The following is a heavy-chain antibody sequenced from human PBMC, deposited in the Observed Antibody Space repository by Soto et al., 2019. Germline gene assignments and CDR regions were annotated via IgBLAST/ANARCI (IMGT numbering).Heavy chain of an antibody. CDR1: GFTFSSYG. D-gene: IGHD3-22*01. CDR3: ARDGLNYYDSSGPLAFDI. J-gene: IGHJ3*02. Sequence: PGGSLRLSCAASGFTFSSYGMHWVRQAPGKGLEWVAVIWYDGSNKYYADSVKGRFTISRDNSKNTLYLQMNSLRAEDTAVYYCARDGLNYYDSSGPLAFDIWGQGTMVTVSS. V-gene: IGHV3-33*01. CDR2: IWYDGSNK.